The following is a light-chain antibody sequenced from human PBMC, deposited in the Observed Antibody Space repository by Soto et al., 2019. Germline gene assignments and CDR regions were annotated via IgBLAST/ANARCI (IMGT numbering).Light chain of an antibody. CDR3: QHYGSLLPLT. CDR2: GTS. Sequence: ETVLTQSPGTLSLSSGERATLSCRASQSVTNNYLAWYQQKPGQAPRLVMYGTSSRATGIPDRFSGSGSGTDFTLTISRLEPEDFAVYFCQHYGSLLPLTFGGGTKVEIK. J-gene: IGKJ4*01. CDR1: QSVTNNY. V-gene: IGKV3-20*01.